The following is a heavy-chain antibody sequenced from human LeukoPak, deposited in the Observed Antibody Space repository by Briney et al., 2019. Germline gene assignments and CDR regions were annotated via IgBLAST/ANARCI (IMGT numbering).Heavy chain of an antibody. D-gene: IGHD1-26*01. J-gene: IGHJ3*02. CDR1: GDSISSSY. V-gene: IGHV4-59*01. CDR3: ASREWELAPYAFDI. Sequence: SETLSLTCTVSGDSISSSYWNWIRQPPGKGLEWIGYIYYTGSTNYNPSLRSRVTISVDTSKNQFSLKLSSVTAADTAVYYCASREWELAPYAFDIWGQGKMVTVSS. CDR2: IYYTGST.